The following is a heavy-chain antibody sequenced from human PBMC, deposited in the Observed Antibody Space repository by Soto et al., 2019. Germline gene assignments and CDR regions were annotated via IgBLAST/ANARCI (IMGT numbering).Heavy chain of an antibody. CDR2: MNPNSGNT. CDR3: ARGVGGYNYFDY. D-gene: IGHD5-12*01. J-gene: IGHJ4*02. V-gene: IGHV1-8*01. CDR1: GYTFTSYD. Sequence: QVQLVQSGAEVKKPGASVKVSCKASGYTFTSYDITWVRQATGQGLEWMGWMNPNSGNTGSAQKFQGRVTMTRHTSVSTAYMELSSLRSEDTAVYYCARGVGGYNYFDYWGQGALVTVSS.